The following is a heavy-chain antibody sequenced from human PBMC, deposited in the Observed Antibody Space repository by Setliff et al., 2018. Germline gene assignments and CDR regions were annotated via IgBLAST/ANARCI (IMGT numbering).Heavy chain of an antibody. CDR2: IYTSWST. V-gene: IGHV4-61*09. J-gene: IGHJ6*03. Sequence: SESLSLTCTVSDDSISSRHYYWSWIRQPAGKGLEWLGQIYTSWSTNYNPSLKGRATLSIDASKKQFSLKLTSVTAADTAVYYCARMSRFLYMDVWGKGTTVTVSS. D-gene: IGHD3-3*01. CDR3: ARMSRFLYMDV. CDR1: DDSISSRHYY.